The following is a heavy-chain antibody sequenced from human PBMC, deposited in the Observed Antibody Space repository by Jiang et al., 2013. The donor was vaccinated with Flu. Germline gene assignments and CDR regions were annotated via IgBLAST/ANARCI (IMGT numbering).Heavy chain of an antibody. CDR3: ARGGSGFDYYYGMDV. J-gene: IGHJ6*02. Sequence: VQLVESGGGVVQPGRSLRLSCAASGFTFSSYVMHWVRQAPGKGLEWVAVILYDGSNEYYADSVKGRFTISRDNSKNTVYLQMNSLRAEDTAVYYCARGGSGFDYYYGMDVWGQGTTVAVSS. V-gene: IGHV3-30*04. D-gene: IGHD3-10*01. CDR1: GFTFSSYV. CDR2: ILYDGSNE.